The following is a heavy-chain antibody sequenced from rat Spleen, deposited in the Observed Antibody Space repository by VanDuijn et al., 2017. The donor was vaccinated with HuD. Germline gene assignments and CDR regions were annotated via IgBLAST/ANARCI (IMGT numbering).Heavy chain of an antibody. CDR1: GFTFRNYG. Sequence: EVQLVESGGGLVQPGRSLKLSCAASGFTFRNYGMAWVRQAPTKGLEWVASINTGGGTTYYPDSVNGRFTISRDNAKSTLYLQMDSLRSEDTATYYCAQWNSRYFTYWGQGVMVTVSS. J-gene: IGHJ2*01. D-gene: IGHD4-4*01. CDR2: INTGGGTT. V-gene: IGHV5S23*01. CDR3: AQWNSRYFTY.